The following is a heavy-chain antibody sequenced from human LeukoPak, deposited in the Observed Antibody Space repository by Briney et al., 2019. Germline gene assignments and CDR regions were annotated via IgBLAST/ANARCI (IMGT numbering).Heavy chain of an antibody. Sequence: GGSLRHSCAASGFTFSYYSMNWVRQAPGKGLEWLSYIGRSTTSYISHADSVKGRFTISRDNAKNSLYLQMNGLRREDTAVYYCARDRSNSRDLDNWGQGTLVTVSS. D-gene: IGHD4-11*01. J-gene: IGHJ4*02. CDR3: ARDRSNSRDLDN. CDR2: IGRSTTSYI. V-gene: IGHV3-21*01. CDR1: GFTFSYYS.